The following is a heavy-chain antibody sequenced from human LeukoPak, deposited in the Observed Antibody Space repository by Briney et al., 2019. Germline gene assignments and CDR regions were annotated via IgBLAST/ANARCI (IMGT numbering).Heavy chain of an antibody. D-gene: IGHD3-10*01. V-gene: IGHV1-69*04. CDR3: ARPTETYYYGSGTLSRGGGMDV. CDR2: IIPILGIA. CDR1: GGTFSSYV. J-gene: IGHJ6*02. Sequence: ASVKVSCKASGGTFSSYVISWVRQAPGQGLEWMGRIIPILGIANYAQKFQGRVTITADKSTSTAYMELSSLRSEDTAVYYCARPTETYYYGSGTLSRGGGMDVWGQGTTVTVSS.